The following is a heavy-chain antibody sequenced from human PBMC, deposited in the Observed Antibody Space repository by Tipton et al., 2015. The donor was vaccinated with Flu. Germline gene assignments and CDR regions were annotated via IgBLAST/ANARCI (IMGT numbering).Heavy chain of an antibody. Sequence: QLVQSGAEEKKPGASVKVYCKASGYTFIYSAIHWVRQAPGQRLEWMGWINAGNGNTKYSQKFQGRVTITRDTSASTVYMELSSLKSEDTAVYYCARDRPGHKDFDFWGQGTLVTVSS. CDR2: INAGNGNT. D-gene: IGHD6-6*01. CDR3: ARDRPGHKDFDF. J-gene: IGHJ4*02. CDR1: GYTFIYSA. V-gene: IGHV1-3*05.